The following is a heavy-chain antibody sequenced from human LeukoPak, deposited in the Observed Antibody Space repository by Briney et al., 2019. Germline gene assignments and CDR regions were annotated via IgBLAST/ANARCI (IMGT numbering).Heavy chain of an antibody. Sequence: SETLSLTCTVSGGSISSSSYYWGWIRQPPGKGLEWIGSIYYSRSTYYNPSLKSRVTISVDTSKNQFSLKLSSVTAADTAVYYCARGEFPLAFDYWGQGTLVTVSS. V-gene: IGHV4-39*01. J-gene: IGHJ4*02. CDR1: GGSISSSSYY. CDR3: ARGEFPLAFDY. CDR2: IYYSRST. D-gene: IGHD3-10*01.